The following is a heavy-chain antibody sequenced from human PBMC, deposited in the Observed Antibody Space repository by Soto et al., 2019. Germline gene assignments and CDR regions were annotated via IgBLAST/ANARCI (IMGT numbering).Heavy chain of an antibody. CDR2: IVPLFGTE. CDR3: ARDGSNCTDGICFHYFDY. CDR1: GVTLTRYA. V-gene: IGHV1-69*06. D-gene: IGHD2-8*01. Sequence: SVKVSCKASGVTLTRYAVSWVRQAPGQGPEWMGRIVPLFGTEKSAQKFQGRIKMTADKSTNTAYLELTSLTSEDTAVYFCARDGSNCTDGICFHYFDYWGQGTLVTVSS. J-gene: IGHJ4*02.